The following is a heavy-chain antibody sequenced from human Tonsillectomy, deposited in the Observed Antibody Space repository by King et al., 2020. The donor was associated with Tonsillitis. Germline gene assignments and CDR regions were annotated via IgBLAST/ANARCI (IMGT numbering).Heavy chain of an antibody. V-gene: IGHV3-30*01. CDR3: ARNQKVGAPWAFDY. CDR1: EFTFSNYA. CDR2: ISYDGSNN. J-gene: IGHJ4*02. D-gene: IGHD1-26*01. Sequence: VQLVQSGGGVVQPGRSLRLSCVASEFTFSNYAMHWVRQAPGKGLEWVAVISYDGSNNYYADSVKGRFTISRDNSKNTLYLQMNSLRAEETAVYYCARNQKVGAPWAFDYWGQGTLVTVSS.